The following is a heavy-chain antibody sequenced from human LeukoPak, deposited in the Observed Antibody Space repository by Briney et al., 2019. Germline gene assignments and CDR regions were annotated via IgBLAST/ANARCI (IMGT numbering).Heavy chain of an antibody. Sequence: GGSLRLSCAASGFTFTHSWMSWVRQAPGKGLEWVANIKQDGSEKYYVDSVEGRFTISRDNAKNSVSLQMNSLRGEDTAVYYWVRALGSSSADYWGQGTLVTVSS. D-gene: IGHD6-6*01. CDR2: IKQDGSEK. V-gene: IGHV3-7*01. CDR1: GFTFTHSW. CDR3: VRALGSSSADY. J-gene: IGHJ4*02.